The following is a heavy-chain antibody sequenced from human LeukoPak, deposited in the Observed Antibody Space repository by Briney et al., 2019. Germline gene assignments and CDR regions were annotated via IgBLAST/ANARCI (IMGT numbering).Heavy chain of an antibody. D-gene: IGHD6-6*01. CDR3: ARGLGSSSSGVDY. CDR2: INHSGST. V-gene: IGHV4-34*01. CDR1: SGSFSGYY. J-gene: IGHJ4*02. Sequence: SETLSLTCAVYSGSFSGYYWSWIRQPPGKGLEWIGEINHSGSTNYNPSLKSRVTISVDTSKNQFSLKLSSVTAADTAVYYCARGLGSSSSGVDYWGQGTLVTVSS.